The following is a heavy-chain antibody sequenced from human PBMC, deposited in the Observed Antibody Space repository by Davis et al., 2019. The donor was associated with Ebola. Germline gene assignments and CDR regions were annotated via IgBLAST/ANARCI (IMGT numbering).Heavy chain of an antibody. CDR3: ARDQYYYGLDV. Sequence: GESLKISCAASGFTFSSYAMSWVRQAPGKGLEWVANIKQDGSEKYYVDSVKGRFTISRDNAKNSLYLQMNSLRAEDTAVYYCARDQYYYGLDVWGQGTTVTVSS. CDR1: GFTFSSYA. CDR2: IKQDGSEK. J-gene: IGHJ6*02. V-gene: IGHV3-7*01.